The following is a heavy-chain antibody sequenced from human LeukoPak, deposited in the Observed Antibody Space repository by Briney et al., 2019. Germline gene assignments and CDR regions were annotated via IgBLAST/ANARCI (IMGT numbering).Heavy chain of an antibody. V-gene: IGHV4-34*01. D-gene: IGHD5-12*01. CDR1: GGSFSGYF. CDR2: INHSGTT. Sequence: SGTLSLTCAVYGGSFSGYFWSWIRQPPGKGLEWIGEINHSGTTNYNPSLKSRVTMSVDTSKNQFSLKLSSVTAADTAAYYCARVHSGYDFAVGTATYFDYWGQGTLVTVSS. CDR3: ARVHSGYDFAVGTATYFDY. J-gene: IGHJ4*02.